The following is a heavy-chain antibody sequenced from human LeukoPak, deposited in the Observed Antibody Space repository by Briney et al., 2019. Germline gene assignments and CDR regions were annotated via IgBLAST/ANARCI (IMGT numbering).Heavy chain of an antibody. Sequence: ASVKVSCKASGYTFTSYGISWVRQAPGQGLGWMGWITAYNGNTNYAQKLQGRVTMTTDTSTSTAYMELRSLRSDDTAVYYCAREGRCLEVQSYYCYIDVWGKGTTVTVSS. D-gene: IGHD3-3*01. CDR2: ITAYNGNT. CDR3: AREGRCLEVQSYYCYIDV. CDR1: GYTFTSYG. J-gene: IGHJ6*03. V-gene: IGHV1-18*01.